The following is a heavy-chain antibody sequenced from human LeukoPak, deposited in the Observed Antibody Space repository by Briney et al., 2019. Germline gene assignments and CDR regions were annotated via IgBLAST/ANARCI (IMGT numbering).Heavy chain of an antibody. CDR3: ATALAAAGF. Sequence: GASVKVSCKASGYIFTSYGISWVRQAPGQGLEWMGWISAYNGNTNYAQKLQGRVTMTTDTSTSTAYMELSSLRSEDTAVYYCATALAAAGFWGQGTLVTVSS. CDR2: ISAYNGNT. D-gene: IGHD6-13*01. V-gene: IGHV1-18*01. J-gene: IGHJ4*02. CDR1: GYIFTSYG.